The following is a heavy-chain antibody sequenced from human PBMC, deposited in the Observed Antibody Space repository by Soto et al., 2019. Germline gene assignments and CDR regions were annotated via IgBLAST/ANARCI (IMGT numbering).Heavy chain of an antibody. CDR2: ISGSGFKK. Sequence: GGSLRLSCAASGFIFENFGMSWVRQAPGKGLEWISSISGSGFKKYYADSVKGRFTISRDNSKSTVYLELNNLSAEDTAVYHCLKNQGVELVPLATVDWFDPWGQGSVVTVSS. CDR3: LKNQGVELVPLATVDWFDP. J-gene: IGHJ5*02. V-gene: IGHV3-23*01. D-gene: IGHD1-26*01. CDR1: GFIFENFG.